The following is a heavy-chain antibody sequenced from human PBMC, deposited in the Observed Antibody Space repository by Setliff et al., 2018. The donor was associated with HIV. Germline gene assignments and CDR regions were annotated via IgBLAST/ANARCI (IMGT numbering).Heavy chain of an antibody. CDR3: ARVETQQLLAGEINAFDI. J-gene: IGHJ3*02. D-gene: IGHD6-13*01. V-gene: IGHV4-38-2*01. Sequence: SETLSLTCAVSGYSITSGYSWGWIRQSPGKGLEWIGEINRSGSTNYNPSLKSRVTISIDTSKNQFSLKLSSVTAADTAVYYCARVETQQLLAGEINAFDIWGQGTMVTVSS. CDR1: GYSITSGYS. CDR2: INRSGST.